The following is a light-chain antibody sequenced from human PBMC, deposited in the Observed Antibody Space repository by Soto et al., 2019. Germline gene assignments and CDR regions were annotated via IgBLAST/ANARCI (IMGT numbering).Light chain of an antibody. CDR3: QQYNSYPPT. CDR2: AAS. Sequence: IQMTQSPSSLSASVGDRVTITCRAIQPVGTWVAWYQQKGERAPRPLMYAASTLETGVPSRFSGSASGTDFTLTISSLQPEDFATSYCQQYNSYPPTFGPGTTVDFK. J-gene: IGKJ3*01. CDR1: QPVGTW. V-gene: IGKV1D-16*01.